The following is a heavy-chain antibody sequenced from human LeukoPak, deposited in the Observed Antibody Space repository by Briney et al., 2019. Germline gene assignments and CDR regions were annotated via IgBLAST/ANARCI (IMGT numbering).Heavy chain of an antibody. J-gene: IGHJ4*02. D-gene: IGHD3-16*02. CDR2: INHSGST. CDR1: GGSFSGYY. CDR3: ARGFTITFGGVIVISYYFDY. Sequence: PSETLSLTCAVYGGSFSGYYWSWIRQPPGKGLEWIGEINHSGSTNYNPSLESRVTISVDTSKNQFSLKLSSVTAADTAVYYCARGFTITFGGVIVISYYFDYWGQGTLVTVSS. V-gene: IGHV4-34*01.